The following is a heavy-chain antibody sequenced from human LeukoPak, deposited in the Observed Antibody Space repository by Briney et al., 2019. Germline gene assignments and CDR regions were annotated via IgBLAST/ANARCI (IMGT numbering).Heavy chain of an antibody. CDR3: AKGQGQYSPLRNCGMDV. J-gene: IGHJ6*02. V-gene: IGHV3-30*18. CDR2: IAYDTSNQ. CDR1: GFTFSTYG. Sequence: GRSLRLSCAASGFTFSTYGMNWVRQAPGKGLEWVAAIAYDTSNQYYAESVKGRFTISRDNSKNTLYLLMNSLRPEDMAVYYCAKGQGQYSPLRNCGMDVWGPGTTVTVSS. D-gene: IGHD2-21*01.